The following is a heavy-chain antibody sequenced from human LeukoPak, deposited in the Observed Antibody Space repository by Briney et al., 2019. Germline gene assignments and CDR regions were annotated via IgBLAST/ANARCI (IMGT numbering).Heavy chain of an antibody. CDR1: GYTFTSYW. CDR2: INPDGGST. V-gene: IGHV1-46*01. Sequence: ASVNVSCTASGYTFTSYWIQWVRQAPGQGLEWMGLINPDGGSTAYAHRFQGRVIMTRDTSTSTAYMDLSSLRSEDTAVYHCARAPRNSSTMLDFWGQGTLVTISS. J-gene: IGHJ4*02. CDR3: ARAPRNSSTMLDF. D-gene: IGHD6-13*01.